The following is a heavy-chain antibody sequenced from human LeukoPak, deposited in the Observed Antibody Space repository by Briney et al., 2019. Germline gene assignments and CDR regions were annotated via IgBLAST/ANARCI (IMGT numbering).Heavy chain of an antibody. CDR2: IKTDGSEK. CDR3: ARSFPDS. Sequence: GGSLRLSCAASGFTFSDYWMTWVRQAPGKGLEWVASIKTDGSEKQYVDSVKGRFTISRDNGKTSLYVQMNSLRAEDTAVYFCARSFPDSWGQGTLVTVSS. V-gene: IGHV3-7*01. CDR1: GFTFSDYW. J-gene: IGHJ4*02.